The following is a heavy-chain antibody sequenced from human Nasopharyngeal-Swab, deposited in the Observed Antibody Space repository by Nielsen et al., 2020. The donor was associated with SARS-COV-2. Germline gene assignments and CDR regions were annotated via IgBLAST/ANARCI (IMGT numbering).Heavy chain of an antibody. CDR2: FEPEDGET. CDR3: TTVAGSYGRFDY. D-gene: IGHD1-26*01. Sequence: ASVKVSCKVSGYTLTELSMHWVRQAPGKGLEWVGGFEPEDGETNYAQKFQGRVTMTEDTSTDTAYMELSSLTSEDTAVYYCTTVAGSYGRFDYWGQGTLVTVSS. CDR1: GYTLTELS. V-gene: IGHV1-24*01. J-gene: IGHJ4*02.